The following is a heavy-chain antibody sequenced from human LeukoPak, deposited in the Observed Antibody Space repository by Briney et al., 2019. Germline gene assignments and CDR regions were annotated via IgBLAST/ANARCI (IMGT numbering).Heavy chain of an antibody. CDR3: ARPIGTYVSIWVPFDY. D-gene: IGHD3-10*02. Sequence: GGSLRLSCAASGFTFSNYGIHWVRQAPGKGLEWVAVIWYDGSNKYYADSVKGRFTISRDNSKNTLYLQMNSLRGEDAAVYYCARPIGTYVSIWVPFDYWGQGTLVTVSP. V-gene: IGHV3-33*01. CDR1: GFTFSNYG. J-gene: IGHJ4*02. CDR2: IWYDGSNK.